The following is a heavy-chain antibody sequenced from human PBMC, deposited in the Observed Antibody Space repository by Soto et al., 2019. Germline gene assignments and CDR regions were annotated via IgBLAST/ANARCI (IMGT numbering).Heavy chain of an antibody. Sequence: GESLKISCKGSGYSFTSYWIGWVRQMPGKGLEWMGIIYPGDSDTRYSPSFQGQVTISADKSISTAYLQWSSLKASDTAMYYCARQACGGGRRCYNKITHSYYYGMDVWGPGTTLTVSS. CDR1: GYSFTSYW. D-gene: IGHD2-15*01. CDR2: IYPGDSDT. J-gene: IGHJ6*02. V-gene: IGHV5-51*01. CDR3: ARQACGGGRRCYNKITHSYYYGMDV.